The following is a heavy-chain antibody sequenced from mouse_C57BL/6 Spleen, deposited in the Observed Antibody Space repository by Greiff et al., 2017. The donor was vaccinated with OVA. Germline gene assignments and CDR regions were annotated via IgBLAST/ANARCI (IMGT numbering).Heavy chain of an antibody. Sequence: QVQLQQPGAELVMPGASVKLSCKASGYTFTSYWMHWVKQRPGPGLEWIGEIDPSDSYTNYNQKFKGKSTLPVDKSSSTAYMQLSSLTSEDSAVYYCASGSYYAMDYWGQGTSVTVSS. CDR1: GYTFTSYW. V-gene: IGHV1-69*01. J-gene: IGHJ4*01. CDR2: IDPSDSYT. CDR3: ASGSYYAMDY.